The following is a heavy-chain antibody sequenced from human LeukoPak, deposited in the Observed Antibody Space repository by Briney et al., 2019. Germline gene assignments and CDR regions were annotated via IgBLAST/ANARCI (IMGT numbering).Heavy chain of an antibody. CDR1: GYSFTSYW. Sequence: GESLKISCKGSGYSFTSYWIGWVRQMPGKGLEWMGIIYPGDSDTRYSPSFQGQVTISADKSVSTAYLQWSSLKASDTAMYYCARCIAAAGTGSDYWGQGTLVTVSS. V-gene: IGHV5-51*01. CDR3: ARCIAAAGTGSDY. CDR2: IYPGDSDT. J-gene: IGHJ4*02. D-gene: IGHD6-13*01.